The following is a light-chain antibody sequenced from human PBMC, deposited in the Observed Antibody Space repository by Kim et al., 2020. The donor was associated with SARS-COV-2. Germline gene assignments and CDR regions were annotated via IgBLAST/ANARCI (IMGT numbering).Light chain of an antibody. CDR2: LAS. J-gene: IGKJ2*01. CDR1: ENIGTW. V-gene: IGKV1-5*03. CDR3: QHYSRFPYT. Sequence: SASVGDRVTITCRAGENIGTWLAWYQQKPGRAPSLLIYLASTLESGVPSRFSGTGSGTEFSLSITSLQPDDFATYYCQHYSRFPYTFGQGTKLEI.